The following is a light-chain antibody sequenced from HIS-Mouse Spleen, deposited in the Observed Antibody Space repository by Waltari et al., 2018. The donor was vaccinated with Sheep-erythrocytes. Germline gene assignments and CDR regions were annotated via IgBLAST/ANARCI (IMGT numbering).Light chain of an antibody. CDR1: QGISSY. CDR2: AAS. J-gene: IGKJ1*01. Sequence: AIRMTQSPSSFSASTGDRVTITCRASQGISSYLAWYQQKPGKAPKLLIYAASTVQSGVPSRFSGSGAGTDVTLTISCLQSEDFATYYCQQYYSYPPTFGQGTKVEIK. CDR3: QQYYSYPPT. V-gene: IGKV1-8*01.